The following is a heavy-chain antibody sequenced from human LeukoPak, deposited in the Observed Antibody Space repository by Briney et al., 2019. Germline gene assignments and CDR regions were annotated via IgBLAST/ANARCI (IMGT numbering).Heavy chain of an antibody. CDR3: ARDDSGSYYAEYFQH. CDR2: ISAYNGNT. Sequence: ASVKVSCKASGYTFTSYGISWVRQAPGQGLEWMGRISAYNGNTNYAQKLQGRVTMTTDTSTSTAYMELRSLRSDDTAVYYCARDDSGSYYAEYFQHWGQGTLVTVSS. CDR1: GYTFTSYG. D-gene: IGHD1-26*01. V-gene: IGHV1-18*01. J-gene: IGHJ1*01.